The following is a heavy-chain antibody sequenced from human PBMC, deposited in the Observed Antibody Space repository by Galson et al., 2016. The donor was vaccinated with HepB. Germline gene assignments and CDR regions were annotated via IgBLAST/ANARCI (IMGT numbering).Heavy chain of an antibody. J-gene: IGHJ3*02. CDR1: GFSFRNYG. V-gene: IGHV3-30*03. Sequence: SLRLSCAASGFSFRNYGMHWVRQAPGQGLEWVAIISHDGGLKFYGDSVKGRFTISGDSAKNSVWLQMSSLRDDDTAVYFCARNQVVRSIGNDAFDIWGLGTMVTVSS. CDR3: ARNQVVRSIGNDAFDI. CDR2: ISHDGGLK. D-gene: IGHD2-2*01.